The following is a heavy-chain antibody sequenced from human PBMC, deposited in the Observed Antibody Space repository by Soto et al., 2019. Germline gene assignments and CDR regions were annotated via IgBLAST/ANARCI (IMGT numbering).Heavy chain of an antibody. J-gene: IGHJ4*02. CDR2: IYYSGST. D-gene: IGHD4-4*01. V-gene: IGHV4-39*02. CDR1: GGSISSKTSY. CDR3: ARDDSSKIYYFDY. Sequence: PSETLSLTCTVSGGSISSKTSYWGGIRQPPGKGLEWIGTIYYSGSTYYNPSLRSRVTLSVDTSKDQFSLKLSSVTAADTAVYYCARDDSSKIYYFDYWGQGVLITVSS.